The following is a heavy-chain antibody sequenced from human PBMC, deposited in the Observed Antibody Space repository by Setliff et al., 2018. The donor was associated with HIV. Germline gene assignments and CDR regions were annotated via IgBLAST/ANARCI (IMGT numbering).Heavy chain of an antibody. CDR1: GGSFSGYY. D-gene: IGHD3-3*01. V-gene: IGHV4-34*01. J-gene: IGHJ5*02. Sequence: PSETLSLTCAVYGGSFSGYYWNWIRQPPGKGLEWVGEINLIGRTNYNPSLKSRVTISLDTSKNQFSLKLSSVTAADTAVYYCARQRGGRVTIFGVSGGWCDPWGQGTLVTV. CDR2: INLIGRT. CDR3: ARQRGGRVTIFGVSGGWCDP.